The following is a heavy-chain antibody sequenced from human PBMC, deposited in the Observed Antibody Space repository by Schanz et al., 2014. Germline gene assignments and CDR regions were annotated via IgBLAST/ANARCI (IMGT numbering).Heavy chain of an antibody. D-gene: IGHD3-9*01. CDR3: AKAADWPVTRFDP. V-gene: IGHV3-23*01. J-gene: IGHJ5*02. CDR1: GFSFSSYA. CDR2: ISGSGAST. Sequence: EVQLLESGGGLVQPGGSLRLSCATSGFSFSSYAINWVRQAPGKGLEWVSAISGSGASTYYADSVKGRFTISRDNSNKTVDLQMNSLRAEDTAVYYCAKAADWPVTRFDPWGQGTLVTVSS.